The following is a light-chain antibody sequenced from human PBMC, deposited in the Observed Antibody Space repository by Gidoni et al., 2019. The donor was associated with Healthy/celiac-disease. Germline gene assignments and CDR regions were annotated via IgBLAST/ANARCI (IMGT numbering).Light chain of an antibody. CDR2: AAS. CDR3: QQSYSTPGT. J-gene: IGKJ1*01. V-gene: IGKV1-39*01. CDR1: QSISSY. Sequence: DIQMPQSPSSLSAAVGNRVTITCRARQSISSYLNWYQQKPGKAPKLLIYAASSLQSGVPSRFSGSGSGTDFTLNISSLQPEDFATYYCQQSYSTPGTFGQGTKVEIK.